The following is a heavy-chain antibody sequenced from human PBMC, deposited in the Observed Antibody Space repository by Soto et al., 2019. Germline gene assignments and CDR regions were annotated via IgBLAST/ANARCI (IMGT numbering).Heavy chain of an antibody. D-gene: IGHD6-13*01. CDR2: ISYDGSNK. Sequence: PGGSLRLSCAASGFTFSSYGMHWVRQAPGKGLEWVAVISYDGSNKYYADSVKGRFTISRDNSKNTLYLQMNSLRAEDTAVYYCAKDLGIAAAGPYYYYGMDVWGQGTTVTVSS. CDR3: AKDLGIAAAGPYYYYGMDV. J-gene: IGHJ6*02. V-gene: IGHV3-30*18. CDR1: GFTFSSYG.